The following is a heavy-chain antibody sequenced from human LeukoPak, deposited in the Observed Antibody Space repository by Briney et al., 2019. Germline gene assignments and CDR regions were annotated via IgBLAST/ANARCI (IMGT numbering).Heavy chain of an antibody. CDR3: ARDLVRGSGSYWVRYYYYYYMDV. V-gene: IGHV4-39*07. Sequence: SETLSLTCTVSGGSISSSSYYWGWIRQPPGKGLEWIGSIYYSGSTYYNPSLKSRVTISVDTSKNQFSLKLNSVTAADTAVYYCARDLVRGSGSYWVRYYYYYYMDVWGKGTTVTVSS. D-gene: IGHD3-10*01. CDR1: GGSISSSSYY. J-gene: IGHJ6*03. CDR2: IYYSGST.